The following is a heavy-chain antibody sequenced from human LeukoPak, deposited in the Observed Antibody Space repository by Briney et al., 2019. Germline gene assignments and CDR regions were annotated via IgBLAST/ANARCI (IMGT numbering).Heavy chain of an antibody. Sequence: SVKVSCKASGGTFSSYAISWVRQAPGQGLEWMGGIIPIFGTANYAQKFQGRVAITADESTSTAYMELSSLRSEDTAVYSCARDSGGIAGHWGQGTLVTVSS. CDR3: ARDSGGIAGH. CDR2: IIPIFGTA. D-gene: IGHD6-13*01. CDR1: GGTFSSYA. V-gene: IGHV1-69*13. J-gene: IGHJ4*02.